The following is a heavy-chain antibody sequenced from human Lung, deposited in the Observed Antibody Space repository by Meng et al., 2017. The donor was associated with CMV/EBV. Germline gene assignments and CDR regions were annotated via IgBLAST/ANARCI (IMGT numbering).Heavy chain of an antibody. CDR3: ARGGNFDP. CDR1: GYTFSTYT. D-gene: IGHD2/OR15-2a*01. Sequence: QLVECGSELKNPGASAKVPCKASGYTFSTYTINWVRQAHGRGLEWMGWISTNTGTPTYTQGFTGRFVFSLDTSVSTAYLQISSLKAEDTVVYYCARGGNFDPWGQGTLVTVSS. CDR2: ISTNTGTP. J-gene: IGHJ5*02. V-gene: IGHV7-4-1*02.